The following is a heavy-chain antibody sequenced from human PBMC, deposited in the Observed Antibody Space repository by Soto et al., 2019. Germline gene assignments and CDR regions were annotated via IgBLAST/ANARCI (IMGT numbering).Heavy chain of an antibody. CDR2: IFSGGST. Sequence: LSSAAPGFTVSSNYMSWVRQAPEKGLEWVSVIFSGGSTYYADSVKGRFTISRDNSKNTLYLQMNSLRAEDTAVYYCARDRYPLDYWGQGTLVTSP. CDR1: GFTVSSNY. V-gene: IGHV3-66*01. J-gene: IGHJ4*02. CDR3: ARDRYPLDY. D-gene: IGHD1-1*01.